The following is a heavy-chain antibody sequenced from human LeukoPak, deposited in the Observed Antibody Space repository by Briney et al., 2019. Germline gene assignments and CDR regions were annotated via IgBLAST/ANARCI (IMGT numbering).Heavy chain of an antibody. CDR1: GHSISSGDYY. Sequence: SETLSLTCSVSGHSISSGDYYWSWIRQSPERGLEWVGYIDHSGVTYFNPSLDSRVLLSMDTSRNQFSLKLSSVTVADTAVYYCARALVRGAARPFDYWGQGTLVTVSS. CDR3: ARALVRGAARPFDY. J-gene: IGHJ4*02. D-gene: IGHD3-10*01. V-gene: IGHV4-30-4*01. CDR2: IDHSGVT.